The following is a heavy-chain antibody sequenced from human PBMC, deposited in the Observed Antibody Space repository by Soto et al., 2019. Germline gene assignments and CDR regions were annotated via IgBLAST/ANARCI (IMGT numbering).Heavy chain of an antibody. CDR1: GFTFSSYG. CDR2: ISYDGSNK. CDR3: AKEFYDSARKDY. Sequence: GGSLRLSCAASGFTFSSYGMHWVRQAPGKGLEWVAVISYDGSNKYYADSVKGRFTISRDNSKNTLYLQMNSLRAEDTAVYYCAKEFYDSARKDYWGQGTLVTVSS. D-gene: IGHD3-3*01. J-gene: IGHJ4*02. V-gene: IGHV3-30*18.